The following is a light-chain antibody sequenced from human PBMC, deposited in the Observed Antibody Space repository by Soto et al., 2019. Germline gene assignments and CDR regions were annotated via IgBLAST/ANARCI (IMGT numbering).Light chain of an antibody. J-gene: IGKJ5*01. CDR3: QQYYSYPIT. CDR1: QGISSY. Sequence: AIRMTQSPSSFSASTGDRVTITCRASQGISSYLAWYQQKPGKAPKLLIYAASTLQSGVPSRFSGSGSGTYFTLTISCLQSEDFATYYCQQYYSYPITFGQWTRLEIK. V-gene: IGKV1-8*01. CDR2: AAS.